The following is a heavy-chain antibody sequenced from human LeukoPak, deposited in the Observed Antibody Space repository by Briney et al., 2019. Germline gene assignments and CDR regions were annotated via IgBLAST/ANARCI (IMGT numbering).Heavy chain of an antibody. Sequence: GGSLRLSCAASGFTFSSYSMHWVRQAPGKGREWVAVISYDGSNKYYADSVKGRFTISRDNSKNTLYLQMNSLRAEDTAVYYCAKLASSSEAFDIWGQGTMVTVSS. CDR3: AKLASSSEAFDI. J-gene: IGHJ3*02. CDR1: GFTFSSYS. D-gene: IGHD2-2*01. V-gene: IGHV3-30*18. CDR2: ISYDGSNK.